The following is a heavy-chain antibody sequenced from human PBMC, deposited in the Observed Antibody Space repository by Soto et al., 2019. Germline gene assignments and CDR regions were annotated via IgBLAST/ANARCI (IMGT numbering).Heavy chain of an antibody. V-gene: IGHV3-30-3*01. CDR3: ARAPPSDDYGDYEGYYYGMDV. Sequence: SGGSLRLSCAASGFTFSSYAMHWVRQAPGKGLEWVAVISYDGSNKYYADSVKGRFTISRDNSKNTLYLQMNSLRAEDTAVYYCARAPPSDDYGDYEGYYYGMDVWGQGTTVTVS. D-gene: IGHD4-17*01. CDR1: GFTFSSYA. CDR2: ISYDGSNK. J-gene: IGHJ6*02.